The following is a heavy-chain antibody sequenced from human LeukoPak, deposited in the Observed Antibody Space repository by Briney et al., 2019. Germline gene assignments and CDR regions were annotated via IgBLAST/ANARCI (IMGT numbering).Heavy chain of an antibody. Sequence: GGSLRLSCAASGFTFSSYSMNGVRQAPGRGLEWVSSISSSSYIYYADSVKGRFTISRDNAKNSLYLQMNSLRAEDTAVYYCARDGSRVGYWGQGTLVTVSS. CDR2: ISSSSYI. J-gene: IGHJ4*02. CDR3: ARDGSRVGY. CDR1: GFTFSSYS. V-gene: IGHV3-21*01. D-gene: IGHD3-10*01.